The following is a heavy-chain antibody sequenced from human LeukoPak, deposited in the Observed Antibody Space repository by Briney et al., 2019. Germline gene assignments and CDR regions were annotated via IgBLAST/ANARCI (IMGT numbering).Heavy chain of an antibody. Sequence: GGSLRLSCAASGFTFNTYGMHWVRQAPGKGLEWVAVIWHDGSNKYYADSVRGRFTISRDNSKNTLYLQMNSLRADDTAVYFCVRDSGEIPNTYYDDSSGYLHYWGPGTLVTVSS. D-gene: IGHD3-22*01. CDR2: IWHDGSNK. CDR1: GFTFNTYG. J-gene: IGHJ4*02. CDR3: VRDSGEIPNTYYDDSSGYLHY. V-gene: IGHV3-33*01.